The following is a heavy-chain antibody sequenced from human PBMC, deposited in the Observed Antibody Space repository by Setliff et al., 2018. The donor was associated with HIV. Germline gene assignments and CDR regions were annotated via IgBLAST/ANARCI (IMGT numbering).Heavy chain of an antibody. Sequence: PGGSLSLSCAASGFTFSDYYMSWIRQAPGKGLEWVSYISSSGSTIYDADSVKGRFTISRDNAKNSLYLQMNSLRAEDTAVYYCARGGSWCGGILRGYYYYGMDVWGQGTTVTVSS. D-gene: IGHD6-13*01. V-gene: IGHV3-11*01. CDR2: ISSSGSTI. CDR1: GFTFSDYY. J-gene: IGHJ6*02. CDR3: ARGGSWCGGILRGYYYYGMDV.